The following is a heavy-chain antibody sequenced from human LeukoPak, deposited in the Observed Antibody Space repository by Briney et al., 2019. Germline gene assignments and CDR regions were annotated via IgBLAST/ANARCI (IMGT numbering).Heavy chain of an antibody. V-gene: IGHV1-2*02. CDR1: GYTFTGYY. J-gene: IGHJ5*02. D-gene: IGHD3-16*01. CDR3: ARDHDSESNWFDP. CDR2: INPNSGGT. Sequence: GASVKVSCKASGYTFTGYYMHWVRQAPGQGLEWMGWINPNSGGTNYAQKFQGRVTMTRDTSISTAYMELRSLRSDDTAVYYCARDHDSESNWFDPWGQGTLVTVSS.